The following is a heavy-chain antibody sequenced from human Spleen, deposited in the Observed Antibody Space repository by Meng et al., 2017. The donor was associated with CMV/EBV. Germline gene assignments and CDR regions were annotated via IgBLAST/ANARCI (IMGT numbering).Heavy chain of an antibody. J-gene: IGHJ3*02. CDR1: GFTLSSSA. V-gene: IGHV3-30*02. Sequence: GESLKISCAASGFTLSSSALHWVRQAPGKGLEWVAFIRYDRSSKSYADSVEGRFTISRDNSQNTLSLQMNSLRAEDTAVYYCAKGSGDYGDLYDAFDIWGQGTMVTVSS. CDR2: IRYDRSSK. CDR3: AKGSGDYGDLYDAFDI. D-gene: IGHD4-17*01.